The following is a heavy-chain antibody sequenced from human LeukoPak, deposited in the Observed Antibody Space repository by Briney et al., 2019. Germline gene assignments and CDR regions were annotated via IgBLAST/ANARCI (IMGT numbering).Heavy chain of an antibody. V-gene: IGHV4-39*01. D-gene: IGHD1-26*01. Sequence: PSETLSLTCTVSGGSISSSSYYWGWIRQPPGKGLEWIGSIYYSGSTYYNPSLKSRVTISVDTSKNQFSLKLSSVTAADTAVYYCARLVEATCDYWGQGTLVTVSS. J-gene: IGHJ4*02. CDR1: GGSISSSSYY. CDR2: IYYSGST. CDR3: ARLVEATCDY.